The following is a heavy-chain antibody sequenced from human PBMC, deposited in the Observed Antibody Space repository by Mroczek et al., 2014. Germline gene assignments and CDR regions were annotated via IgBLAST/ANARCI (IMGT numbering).Heavy chain of an antibody. J-gene: IGHJ6*02. Sequence: QVQLQQWGPGLVKPSQTLSLTCTVSGGSISSGSYYWSWIRQPAGKGLEWIGRIYTSGSTNYNPSLKSRVTISVDTSKNQFSLKLSSVTAADTAVYYCARGYDSSFLYYYGMDVWGQGTTVTVSS. V-gene: IGHV4-61*02. D-gene: IGHD3-22*01. CDR2: IYTSGST. CDR3: ARGYDSSFLYYYGMDV. CDR1: GGSISSGSYY.